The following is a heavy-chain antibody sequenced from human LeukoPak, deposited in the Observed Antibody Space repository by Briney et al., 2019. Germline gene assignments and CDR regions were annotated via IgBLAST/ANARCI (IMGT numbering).Heavy chain of an antibody. D-gene: IGHD3-3*01. CDR2: INHSEST. J-gene: IGHJ5*02. V-gene: IGHV4-34*01. Sequence: SETLSLTCAVYGGSFSGYYWSWIRQPPGKGLEWIGEINHSESTNYNQSLKRRLTMSIDKSKNQFSLKLSSVTAADTAVYYCARTHYDFWSGSQPYSWFDPWGQKTVVPLFS. CDR1: GGSFSGYY. CDR3: ARTHYDFWSGSQPYSWFDP.